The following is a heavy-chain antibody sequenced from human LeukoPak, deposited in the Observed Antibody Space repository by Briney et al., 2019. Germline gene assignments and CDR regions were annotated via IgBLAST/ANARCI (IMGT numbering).Heavy chain of an antibody. CDR3: ARDPHYDILTGYYLGGYFDY. CDR1: GFTFSSYS. D-gene: IGHD3-9*01. CDR2: ISSSSSYI. V-gene: IGHV3-21*01. J-gene: IGHJ4*02. Sequence: GGSLRLSCAASGFTFSSYSMNWVRQSPGKGLEWVSSISSSSSYIYYADSVKGRFTISRDNAKNSLYLQMNSLRAEDTAVYYCARDPHYDILTGYYLGGYFDYWGQGTLVTVSS.